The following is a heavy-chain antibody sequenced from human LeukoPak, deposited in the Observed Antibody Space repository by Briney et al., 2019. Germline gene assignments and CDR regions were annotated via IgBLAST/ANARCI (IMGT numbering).Heavy chain of an antibody. CDR2: ISSSSSYI. V-gene: IGHV3-21*01. J-gene: IGHJ4*02. Sequence: GGSLRLSCAASGFTFSSYSMNWVRQAPGKGLEWVSSISSSSSYIYYADSVKGRFTISRDNANNSLYLQMNSLRAEDTAVYYCARRSRYYDYVWGSSRRGYWGQGTLVTVSS. D-gene: IGHD3-16*01. CDR3: ARRSRYYDYVWGSSRRGY. CDR1: GFTFSSYS.